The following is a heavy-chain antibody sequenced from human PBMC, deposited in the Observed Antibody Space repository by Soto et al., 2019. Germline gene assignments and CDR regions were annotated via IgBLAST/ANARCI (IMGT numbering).Heavy chain of an antibody. CDR2: ISSSSSTI. CDR3: ARGPFVDTAMVSYYYYGMDV. CDR1: GFTFSSYS. V-gene: IGHV3-48*01. D-gene: IGHD5-18*01. Sequence: PGGSLRLSCAASGFTFSSYSMNWVRQAPGKGLEWVSYISSSSSTIYYADSVKGRFTISRDNAKNSLYLQMNSLRAEDTAVYYCARGPFVDTAMVSYYYYGMDVWGQGTTVTVSS. J-gene: IGHJ6*02.